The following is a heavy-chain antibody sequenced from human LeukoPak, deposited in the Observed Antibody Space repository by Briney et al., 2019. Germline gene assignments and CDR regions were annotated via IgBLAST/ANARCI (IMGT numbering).Heavy chain of an antibody. Sequence: PGGSLRLSCAASGFTFSDYIMNWVRQAPGKGLEWVASISRNSTYIHYADSVKGRFTTSRDNARNSLFLQMNSLRAEDTAIYYCARDEGYYFDSWGQGTQVTVSS. CDR1: GFTFSDYI. V-gene: IGHV3-21*01. CDR3: ARDEGYYFDS. CDR2: ISRNSTYI. J-gene: IGHJ4*02.